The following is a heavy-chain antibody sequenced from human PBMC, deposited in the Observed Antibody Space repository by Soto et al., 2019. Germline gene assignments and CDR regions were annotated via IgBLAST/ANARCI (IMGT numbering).Heavy chain of an antibody. J-gene: IGHJ5*02. Sequence: PSDSLSPTYIVSVRSITNASFHRFWIRQPPGKGRGWIGSIYYSGSTYYSPSLKSRVTISVDTSKNQFSLKLSSVTAADTAVYYCARRERAAGTDWWFDPWGQG. D-gene: IGHD6-13*01. V-gene: IGHV4-39*01. CDR1: VRSITNASFH. CDR3: ARRERAAGTDWWFDP. CDR2: IYYSGST.